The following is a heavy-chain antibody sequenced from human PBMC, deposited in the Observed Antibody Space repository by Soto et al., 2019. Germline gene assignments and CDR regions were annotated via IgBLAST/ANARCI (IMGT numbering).Heavy chain of an antibody. CDR2: IWHDGSKK. CDR3: ARDLDTAMGYYYYYGMDV. D-gene: IGHD5-18*01. CDR1: GFTFSSYG. J-gene: IGHJ6*01. V-gene: IGHV3-33*01. Sequence: QVQLVESGGGVVQPGRSLRLSCAASGFTFSSYGMHWVRQAPGKGLEWVAVIWHDGSKKYYADSVKGRFTISRDNSKNTHYLQMNSLRAEDTAVYYCARDLDTAMGYYYYYGMDVW.